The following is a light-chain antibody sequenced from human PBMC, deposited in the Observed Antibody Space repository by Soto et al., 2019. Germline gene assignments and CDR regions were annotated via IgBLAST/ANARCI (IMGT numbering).Light chain of an antibody. CDR3: QSYDSSLSREV. CDR1: SSNIGAGYD. Sequence: QAVVTQPPSVSGAPGQRVTISCTGSSSNIGAGYDVHWYQQLPGTAPKLLIYGNSNRPSGVPDRFSGSKSGTSASLAITGLQAEDEADYYCQSYDSSLSREVFGTGTKVTVL. CDR2: GNS. J-gene: IGLJ1*01. V-gene: IGLV1-40*01.